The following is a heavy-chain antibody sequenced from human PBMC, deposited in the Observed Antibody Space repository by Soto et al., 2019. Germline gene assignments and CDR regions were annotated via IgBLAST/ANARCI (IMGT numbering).Heavy chain of an antibody. CDR2: IYYSGIT. D-gene: IGHD3-10*01. V-gene: IGHV4-61*01. J-gene: IGHJ4*02. CDR3: ARQYYYDSGSYYTDY. CDR1: GGSVSSGSYY. Sequence: SETLSLTCTVSGGSVSSGSYYWSWIRQPPGKGLEWIGYIYYSGITHYNPSLKSRVTISVDTSKKQFSLNLSSVTAADTAVYYCARQYYYDSGSYYTDYWGQGTLVTVSS.